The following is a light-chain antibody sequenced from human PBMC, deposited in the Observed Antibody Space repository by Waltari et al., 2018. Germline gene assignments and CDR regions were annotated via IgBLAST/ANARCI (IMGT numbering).Light chain of an antibody. J-gene: IGKJ3*01. Sequence: DIQMTQSPSSLSASVGDRVTITCRASQSISSYLNWYQQKPGKVPKLLIYAASTLQSGVPSMFSGSGSGTDFTLTISSPQPEDFATYYCQQTYSTPFTFGPGTKVDIK. V-gene: IGKV1-39*01. CDR2: AAS. CDR1: QSISSY. CDR3: QQTYSTPFT.